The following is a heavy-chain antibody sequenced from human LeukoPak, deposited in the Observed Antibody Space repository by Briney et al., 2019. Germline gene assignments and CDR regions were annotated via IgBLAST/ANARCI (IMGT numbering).Heavy chain of an antibody. CDR3: ARLGQVVRGGGGDY. Sequence: SETLSLTCAVYGGSFSGYYWSWIRQPPGKGLEWIGEINHSGSTNYNPSLKSRVTISVDTSKNQFSLRLSSVTAADTAVYYCARLGQVVRGGGGDYWGQGTLVTVSS. D-gene: IGHD3-10*01. V-gene: IGHV4-34*01. CDR1: GGSFSGYY. J-gene: IGHJ4*02. CDR2: INHSGST.